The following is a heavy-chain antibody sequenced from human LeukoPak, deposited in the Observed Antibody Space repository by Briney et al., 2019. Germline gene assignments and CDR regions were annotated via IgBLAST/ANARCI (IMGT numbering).Heavy chain of an antibody. D-gene: IGHD4-17*01. J-gene: IGHJ4*02. CDR2: IYTSGST. Sequence: SETLSLTCTVSGGSISSGSYYWSWIRQPAGKGLEWIGRIYTSGSTNYNPSLKSRVTISVDTSKNQFSLKLRSVTAADTAVYYCARGIESYGDYNYWGQGTLVTVSS. V-gene: IGHV4-61*02. CDR1: GGSISSGSYY. CDR3: ARGIESYGDYNY.